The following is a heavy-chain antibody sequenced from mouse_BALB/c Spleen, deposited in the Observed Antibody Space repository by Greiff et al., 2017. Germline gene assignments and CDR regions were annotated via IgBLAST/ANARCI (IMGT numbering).Heavy chain of an antibody. CDR2: INPGSGGT. J-gene: IGHJ2*01. V-gene: IGHV1-54*03. CDR1: GYAFTNYL. CDR3: ARSPITTVVATPFDY. D-gene: IGHD1-1*01. Sequence: VQLQQSGAELVRPGTSVKVSCKASGYAFTNYLIEWVKQRPGQGLEWIGVINPGSGGTNYNEKFKGKATLTADKSSSTAYMQLSSLTSDDSAVYFCARSPITTVVATPFDYWGQGTTLTVSS.